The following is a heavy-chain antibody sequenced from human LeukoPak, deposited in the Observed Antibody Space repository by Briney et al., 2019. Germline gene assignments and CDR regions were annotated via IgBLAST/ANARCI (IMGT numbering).Heavy chain of an antibody. V-gene: IGHV3-23*01. CDR2: ISGSGGST. CDR1: GFTFSSYA. D-gene: IGHD5-24*01. J-gene: IGHJ4*02. CDR3: SNIRWRQYGYFDY. Sequence: GGSLRLSCAASGFTFSSYAMSWVRQAPGKGLEWVSAISGSGGSTYYADSVKGRFTISRDNSKNTLYLQMNSLRAEDTALYYCSNIRWRQYGYFDYWGQGTLVTVSS.